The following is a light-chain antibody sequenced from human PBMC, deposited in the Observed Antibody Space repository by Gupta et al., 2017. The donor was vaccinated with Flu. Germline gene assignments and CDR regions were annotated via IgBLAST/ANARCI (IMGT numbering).Light chain of an antibody. V-gene: IGLV3-21*02. Sequence: SYLLTQPPSVSVAPGQTASITCGGDYIGRKSVHWYQQKSGQAPILVVYDDSDRPSGIPERFSGSNSVNTATLTISRVEAGDEADYYCQVWDYYSDHWVFGGGTKLTV. J-gene: IGLJ3*02. CDR1: YIGRKS. CDR3: QVWDYYSDHWV. CDR2: DDS.